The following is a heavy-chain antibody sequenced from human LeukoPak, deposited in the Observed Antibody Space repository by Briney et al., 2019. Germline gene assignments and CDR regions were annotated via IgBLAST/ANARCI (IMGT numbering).Heavy chain of an antibody. CDR3: AGLFPDYYGSGSYYYYMDV. Sequence: SETLSLTCTVSGGSISSYYWSWIRQPPGKGLEWIGYIYYSGSTNYNPSLKSRVTISVDTSKNQFSLKLSSVTAADTAVYYCAGLFPDYYGSGSYYYYMDVWGKGTTVTVSS. D-gene: IGHD3-10*01. CDR2: IYYSGST. V-gene: IGHV4-59*01. CDR1: GGSISSYY. J-gene: IGHJ6*03.